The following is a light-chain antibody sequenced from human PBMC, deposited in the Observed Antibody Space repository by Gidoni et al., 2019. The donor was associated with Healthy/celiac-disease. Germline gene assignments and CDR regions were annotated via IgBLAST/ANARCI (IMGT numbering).Light chain of an antibody. V-gene: IGKV1-9*01. CDR1: QGISSY. CDR2: AAS. J-gene: IGKJ3*01. Sequence: IQLTQSPSSLSASVGDRVTITCRASQGISSYLAWYQQKPGKAPKLLIYAASTLQSGVPSRFSGSGSGTDFTLTISSLQPEDFATYYCQQLNSYPHYTFGPGTKVDIK. CDR3: QQLNSYPHYT.